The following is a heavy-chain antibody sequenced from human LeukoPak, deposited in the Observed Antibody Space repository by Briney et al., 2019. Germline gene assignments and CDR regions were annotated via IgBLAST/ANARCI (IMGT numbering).Heavy chain of an antibody. V-gene: IGHV3-23*01. J-gene: IGHJ5*02. CDR1: GFPFSNFA. D-gene: IGHD6-19*01. CDR2: ISAGGSST. CDR3: AKAGGRGWSNWFDP. Sequence: GGSLRLSCAASGFPFSNFAMTWIRQAPGKGLEWISLISAGGSSTFDADSMRGRFTISRDNYKNTLYLQMNSLRVEDTAVYYCAKAGGRGWSNWFDPWGQGTQVTVSS.